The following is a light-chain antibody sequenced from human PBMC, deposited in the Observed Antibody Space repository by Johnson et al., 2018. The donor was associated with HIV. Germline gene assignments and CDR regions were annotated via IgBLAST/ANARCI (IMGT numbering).Light chain of an antibody. V-gene: IGLV1-51*01. CDR1: SSNIGNHY. Sequence: QSVLTQPPSVSSAPGQKVTISCSGTSSNIGNHYVSWYQLLPGTAPKLLIYDNNQRPSGIPDRFSVSKSGTSATLGITGLQTEDEAEYYCGTWDSSLSVYVFGTGTKVTVL. J-gene: IGLJ1*01. CDR2: DNN. CDR3: GTWDSSLSVYV.